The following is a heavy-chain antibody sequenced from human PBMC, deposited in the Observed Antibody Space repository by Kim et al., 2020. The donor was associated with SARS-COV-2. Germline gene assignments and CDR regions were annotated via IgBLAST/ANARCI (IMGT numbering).Heavy chain of an antibody. CDR3: ARRRSGVPAAIL. CDR1: GGSISSSSYY. V-gene: IGHV4-39*01. CDR2: IYYSGST. Sequence: SETLSLTCTVSGGSISSSSYYWGWIRQPPGKGLEWIGSIYYSGSTYYNPSLKSRVTISVDTSKNQFSLKLSSVTAADTAVYYCARRRSGVPAAILWGQGTLVTVSS. D-gene: IGHD2-2*01. J-gene: IGHJ4*02.